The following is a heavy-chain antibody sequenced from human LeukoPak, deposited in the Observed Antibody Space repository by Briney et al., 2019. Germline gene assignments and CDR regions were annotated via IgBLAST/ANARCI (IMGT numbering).Heavy chain of an antibody. D-gene: IGHD3-9*01. CDR1: GYTFTNYG. J-gene: IGHJ4*02. CDR2: ISAYNGNT. V-gene: IGHV1-18*01. CDR3: ARGPDRHYDILTGYYPY. Sequence: ASVKVSCKASGYTFTNYGISWVRQAPGQGLEWMGWISAYNGNTNYAQKLQGRVTMTTDTSTSTAYMELRSLRSDDTAVYYCARGPDRHYDILTGYYPYWGPGTLVTVSS.